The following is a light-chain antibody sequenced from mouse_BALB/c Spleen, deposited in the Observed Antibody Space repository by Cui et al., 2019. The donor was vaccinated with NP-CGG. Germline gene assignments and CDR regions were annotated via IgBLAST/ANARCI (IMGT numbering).Light chain of an antibody. CDR3: ALWYSNHWV. CDR2: GTN. CDR1: TGAVTTSNY. Sequence: QAVLTQASALTTSPGEKVTLTFRSSTGAVTTSNYANWVQEKPDHLFTGLIGGTNNRAPGGPARFSGSLIGDKAALTITGAQTEDEAIYFCALWYSNHWVFGGGTKLTVL. J-gene: IGLJ1*01. V-gene: IGLV1*01.